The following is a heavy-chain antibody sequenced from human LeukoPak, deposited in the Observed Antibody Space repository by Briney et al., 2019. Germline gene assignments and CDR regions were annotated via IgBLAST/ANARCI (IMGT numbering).Heavy chain of an antibody. J-gene: IGHJ4*02. D-gene: IGHD6-19*01. Sequence: PGGSLRLSCAVSGFTFSSYWMYWVRQVPGKGLVWVSRINSDGSSTNYADSVKGRFTISRDNAKNTLCLQMNSLRAEDTALYYCARGGGYSSGAIDYWGQGTLVTVPS. CDR2: INSDGSST. V-gene: IGHV3-74*01. CDR3: ARGGGYSSGAIDY. CDR1: GFTFSSYW.